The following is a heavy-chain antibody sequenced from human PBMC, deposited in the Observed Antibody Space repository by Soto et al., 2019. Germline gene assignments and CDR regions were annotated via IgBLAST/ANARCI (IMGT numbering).Heavy chain of an antibody. V-gene: IGHV1-69*06. D-gene: IGHD3-3*01. Sequence: QERLVQSGAEVRKPGSSVKVSCKVTGGTCTRYAINWVRQAPGQGLEWMGGIVPMFGTSKYAQKCQGRVTITADTSTNIAYMELRSLRSEDTAVYYCNRGAEYDFWSGYLWGQGTLVSVSS. CDR1: GGTCTRYA. CDR2: IVPMFGTS. CDR3: NRGAEYDFWSGYL. J-gene: IGHJ4*02.